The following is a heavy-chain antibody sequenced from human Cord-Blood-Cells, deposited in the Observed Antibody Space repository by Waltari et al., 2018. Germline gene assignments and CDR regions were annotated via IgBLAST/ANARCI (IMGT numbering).Heavy chain of an antibody. CDR1: GYTFTSYA. V-gene: IGHV1-3*01. D-gene: IGHD6-13*01. J-gene: IGHJ4*02. CDR3: VRGGTLSSWANFDY. Sequence: QVQLVQSGAEVKKPGASVKVSCKASGYTFTSYAMHWVSQAPGQRLEWMGWINAGNGNTKYSQKFQGRVTITRDTSASTAYMELSSLRSEDTAVYYWVRGGTLSSWANFDYWGQGTLVTVSS. CDR2: INAGNGNT.